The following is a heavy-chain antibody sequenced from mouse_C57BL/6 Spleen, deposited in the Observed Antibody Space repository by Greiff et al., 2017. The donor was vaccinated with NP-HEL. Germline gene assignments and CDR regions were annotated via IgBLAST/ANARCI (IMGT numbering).Heavy chain of an antibody. D-gene: IGHD2-4*01. CDR3: ARRMDYDEDYAMDY. Sequence: QVQLQQPGAELVRPGSSVKLSCKASGYTFTSYWMHWVKQRPIQGLEWIGNIDPSDSETHYNQKFKDKATLTVDKSSSTAYMQLSSLTSEDSAVYYCARRMDYDEDYAMDYWGQGTSVTVSS. CDR2: IDPSDSET. V-gene: IGHV1-52*01. CDR1: GYTFTSYW. J-gene: IGHJ4*01.